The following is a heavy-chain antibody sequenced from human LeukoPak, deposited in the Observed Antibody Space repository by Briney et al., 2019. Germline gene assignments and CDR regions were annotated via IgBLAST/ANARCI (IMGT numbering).Heavy chain of an antibody. CDR2: ISSSSSYI. Sequence: GGSLRLSCAASGFTFSSYTMHWVRQAPGKGLEWVSSISSSSSYIYYADSVKGRFTISRDNAKNSLYLQMNSLRAEDTAVYYCARDIYYDILTGPYYYGMDVWGQGTTVTVSS. CDR1: GFTFSSYT. D-gene: IGHD3-9*01. V-gene: IGHV3-21*01. CDR3: ARDIYYDILTGPYYYGMDV. J-gene: IGHJ6*02.